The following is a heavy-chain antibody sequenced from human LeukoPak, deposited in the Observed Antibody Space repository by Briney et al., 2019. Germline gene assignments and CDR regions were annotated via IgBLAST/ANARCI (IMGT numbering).Heavy chain of an antibody. J-gene: IGHJ5*02. CDR1: GGTFSSYA. D-gene: IGHD2-15*01. Sequence: ASVKVSCKASGGTFSSYAISWVRRAPGQGLEWMGRIIPIFGTANYAQKFQGRVTITADKSTSTAYMELSSLRSEDTAVYYCARGGRGIHTPYNWFDPWGQGTLVTVSS. V-gene: IGHV1-69*06. CDR2: IIPIFGTA. CDR3: ARGGRGIHTPYNWFDP.